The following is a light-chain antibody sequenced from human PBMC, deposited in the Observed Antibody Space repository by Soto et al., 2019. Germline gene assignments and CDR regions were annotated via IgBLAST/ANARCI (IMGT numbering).Light chain of an antibody. CDR3: QHYNNWPPWT. V-gene: IGKV3-15*01. Sequence: IVMTQSPVTMSVSPGERATLSCRASQSISTNLAWYQQKPGQAPRLLIYGASTRATGIPARFSGGGSGTEFTLTISSLQSKDFAVYYCQHYNNWPPWTFGQGTKVETK. CDR2: GAS. J-gene: IGKJ1*01. CDR1: QSISTN.